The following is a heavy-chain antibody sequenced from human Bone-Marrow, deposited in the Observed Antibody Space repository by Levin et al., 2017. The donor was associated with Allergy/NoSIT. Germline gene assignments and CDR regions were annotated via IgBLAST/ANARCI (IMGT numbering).Heavy chain of an antibody. V-gene: IGHV3-53*01. CDR2: IYSAGNT. D-gene: IGHD6-25*01. CDR1: GFTVSSTY. CDR3: ASLSGGYARTFYYFGVDV. Sequence: LSLTCAASGFTVSSTYLGWVRQAPGKGLEWVSVIYSAGNTYYADSVKGRFTISRDNSKNTLYLQMNRLGAEDTAVYYCASLSGGYARTFYYFGVDVWGQGTTVTVSS. J-gene: IGHJ6*02.